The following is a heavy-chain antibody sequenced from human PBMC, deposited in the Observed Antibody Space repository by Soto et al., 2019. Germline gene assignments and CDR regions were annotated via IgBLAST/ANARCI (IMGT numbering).Heavy chain of an antibody. J-gene: IGHJ6*02. V-gene: IGHV3-33*01. D-gene: IGHD6-19*01. CDR3: ARPLVAPVAGPYYYGMDV. CDR1: GFTFNSYG. CDR2: IWYDGNTK. Sequence: QIQLVESGGGVVQPGRSLRLSCTASGFTFNSYGFNWVRQAPGKGLEWVAVIWYDGNTKYYADSVKGRFTISRGNLRSTVYLQMNSLTAEDTAVYYCARPLVAPVAGPYYYGMDVWGQGTTVTVSS.